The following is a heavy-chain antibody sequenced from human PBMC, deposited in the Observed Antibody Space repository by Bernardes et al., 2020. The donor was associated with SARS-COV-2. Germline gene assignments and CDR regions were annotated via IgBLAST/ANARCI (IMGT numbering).Heavy chain of an antibody. J-gene: IGHJ4*02. D-gene: IGHD3-3*01. CDR2: MNPYNGHT. CDR1: GYTFISYD. Sequence: ASVKVSCETSGYTFISYDINWVRHVTGQGLEWMGWMNPYNGHTGYAQRFQGRVTMTWNTATGTAYMELTRLTSEDTAIYYCTRGGDFDHWGQGTRVTVPS. CDR3: TRGGDFDH. V-gene: IGHV1-8*01.